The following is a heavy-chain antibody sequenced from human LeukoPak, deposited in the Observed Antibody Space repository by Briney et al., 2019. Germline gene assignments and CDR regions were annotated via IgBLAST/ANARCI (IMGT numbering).Heavy chain of an antibody. J-gene: IGHJ3*02. D-gene: IGHD6-19*01. CDR2: MNPNSGNT. V-gene: IGHV1-8*01. CDR3: ARPQTRVYSSGWYGAFDI. Sequence: ASVKVSCKASGYTFTSYDINWVRQATGQGLEWMGWMNPNSGNTGYAQKFQGRVTMTRNTSISTAYMELSSLRSEDTAVYYCARPQTRVYSSGWYGAFDIWSQGTMVTVSS. CDR1: GYTFTSYD.